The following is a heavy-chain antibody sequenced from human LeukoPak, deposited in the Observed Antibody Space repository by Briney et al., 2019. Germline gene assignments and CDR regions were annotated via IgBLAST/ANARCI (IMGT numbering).Heavy chain of an antibody. V-gene: IGHV5-51*01. CDR1: GCSFSSYW. D-gene: IGHD2/OR15-2a*01. CDR2: IYPGDSDT. Sequence: GESLKISCKGSGCSFSSYWIGWVRQMPGKGLEWMGVIYPGDSDTRYSPSFQGQVTISADKSINTAYLQWSSLKASDTAMYYCARRLPTSEYYDYWGQGTLVTVSS. CDR3: ARRLPTSEYYDY. J-gene: IGHJ4*02.